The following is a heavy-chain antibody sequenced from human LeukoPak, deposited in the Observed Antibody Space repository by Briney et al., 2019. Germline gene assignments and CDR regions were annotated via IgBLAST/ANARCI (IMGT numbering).Heavy chain of an antibody. CDR3: AKDGVLWFGELLSDY. J-gene: IGHJ4*02. CDR2: ISGSGGST. D-gene: IGHD3-10*01. Sequence: GGSLRLSCAASGFTFSSYWMSWVRQAPGKGLEWVSAISGSGGSTYYADSVKGRFTISRDNSKNTLYLQMNSLRAEDTAVYYCAKDGVLWFGELLSDYWGQGTLVTVSS. CDR1: GFTFSSYW. V-gene: IGHV3-23*01.